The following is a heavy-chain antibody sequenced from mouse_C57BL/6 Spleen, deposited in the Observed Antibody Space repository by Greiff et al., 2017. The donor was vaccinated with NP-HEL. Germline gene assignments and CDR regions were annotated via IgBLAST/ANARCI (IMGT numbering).Heavy chain of an antibody. CDR2: INPSNGGT. CDR1: GYTFTSYW. J-gene: IGHJ2*01. V-gene: IGHV1-53*01. D-gene: IGHD1-1*01. Sequence: QVQLQQSGTELVKPGASVKLSCKASGYTFTSYWMHWVKQRPGQGLEWIGNINPSNGGTNYNEKFKSKATLTVDKSSSTAYMQLSSLTSEDSAVYYCARGDYYGSNFDYWGQGTTLTVSS. CDR3: ARGDYYGSNFDY.